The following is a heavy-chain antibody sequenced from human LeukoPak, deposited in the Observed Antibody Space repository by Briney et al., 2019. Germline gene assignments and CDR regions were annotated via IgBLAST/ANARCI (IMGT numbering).Heavy chain of an antibody. Sequence: GGSLRLSCAASGFTFSSYGMRWVRQAPGKGLEWVAVISYDGSNKYYADSVKGRFTISRDNSKDTLYLQMNSLRAEDTAVYYCAKAPGVSDAFDIWGQGTMVTVSS. CDR2: ISYDGSNK. D-gene: IGHD2-8*01. CDR1: GFTFSSYG. V-gene: IGHV3-30*18. CDR3: AKAPGVSDAFDI. J-gene: IGHJ3*02.